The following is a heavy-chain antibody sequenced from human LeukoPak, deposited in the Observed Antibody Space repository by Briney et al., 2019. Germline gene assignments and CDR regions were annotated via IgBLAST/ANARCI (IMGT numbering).Heavy chain of an antibody. Sequence: GGSLKLSCAASGFTFSGSAMHWVRQASGEGLEWVGRIRSKANSYATAYAASVKGRFTISRDDSKNTAYLQMNSLKTEDTAVYYCTRHVTLIRGVINYYGMDVWGQGTTVTVSS. CDR3: TRHVTLIRGVINYYGMDV. D-gene: IGHD3-10*01. V-gene: IGHV3-73*01. CDR2: IRSKANSYAT. CDR1: GFTFSGSA. J-gene: IGHJ6*02.